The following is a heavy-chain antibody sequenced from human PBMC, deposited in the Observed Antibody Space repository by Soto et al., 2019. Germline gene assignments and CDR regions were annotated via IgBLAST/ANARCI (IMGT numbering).Heavy chain of an antibody. CDR1: GFAFSSYA. Sequence: GGCLRLSCTASGFAFSSYAMNWVRQAPGKGLEWVSGIVDTGGRTFYADSVKGRFTISRDNAKNTLYLEMNSLRAEDTAIYYCAPVPAASSYYNTDVWGQGTTVTVSS. CDR2: IVDTGGRT. J-gene: IGHJ6*02. CDR3: APVPAASSYYNTDV. D-gene: IGHD2-2*01. V-gene: IGHV3-23*01.